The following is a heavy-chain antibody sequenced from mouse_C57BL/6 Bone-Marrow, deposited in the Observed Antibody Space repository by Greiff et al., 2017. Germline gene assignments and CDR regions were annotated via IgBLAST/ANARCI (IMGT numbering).Heavy chain of an antibody. CDR2: IDPSDSYT. Sequence: QVQLQQPGAELVMPGASVKLSCKASGYTFTSYWMHWVKQRPGQGLEWIGEIDPSDSYTNYNQKFKGKSTLTVDKSSSTAYMQLSSLTSEDSAVYYCAPLRGDWYLDVWGTGTTVTVSS. D-gene: IGHD2-4*01. CDR1: GYTFTSYW. CDR3: APLRGDWYLDV. J-gene: IGHJ1*03. V-gene: IGHV1-69*01.